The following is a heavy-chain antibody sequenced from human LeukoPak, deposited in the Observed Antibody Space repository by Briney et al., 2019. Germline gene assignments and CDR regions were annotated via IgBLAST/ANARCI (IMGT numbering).Heavy chain of an antibody. J-gene: IGHJ5*02. V-gene: IGHV3-23*01. Sequence: PGGSLRLSCAASAFTFSSYAMSWVRQAPGKGLEWVSAISGSGGSAYYADSVKGRFTISRDNSKNTLYLQMNSLRAEDTAVYYCAKAAIFGVVIPNWFDPWGQGTLVTVSS. CDR2: ISGSGGSA. CDR3: AKAAIFGVVIPNWFDP. CDR1: AFTFSSYA. D-gene: IGHD3-3*01.